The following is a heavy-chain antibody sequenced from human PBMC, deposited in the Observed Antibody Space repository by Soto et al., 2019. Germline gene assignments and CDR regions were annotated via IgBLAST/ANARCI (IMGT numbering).Heavy chain of an antibody. V-gene: IGHV4-4*07. J-gene: IGHJ3*02. CDR2: VCDSGSS. CDR1: GGSISSFY. Sequence: PSETLSLTCNVSGGSISSFYWTWIRQPAGGRLEWIGRVCDSGSSNYNPSLKTRITMSLHRSRSQFSLSLYYVTAADTAVYYCARSPLGYDYVRQTWREVGDSFDIWGRGTMVT. D-gene: IGHD3-16*01. CDR3: ARSPLGYDYVRQTWREVGDSFDI.